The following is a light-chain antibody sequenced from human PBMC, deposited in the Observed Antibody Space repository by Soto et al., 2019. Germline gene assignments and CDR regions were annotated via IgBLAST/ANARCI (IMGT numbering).Light chain of an antibody. Sequence: EILMTQCPATLSVSPGERAPLSCRASQSVSSNLAWYQQKPGQAPRLLIYGASTRATGIPARFSGSGSGTEFTLTISSLQSEDFAVYYCQQYNNWPLLTFGGGSKVDIK. V-gene: IGKV3-15*01. J-gene: IGKJ4*01. CDR1: QSVSSN. CDR2: GAS. CDR3: QQYNNWPLLT.